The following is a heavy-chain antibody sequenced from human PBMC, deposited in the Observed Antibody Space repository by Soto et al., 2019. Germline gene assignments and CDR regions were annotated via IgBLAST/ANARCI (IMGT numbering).Heavy chain of an antibody. CDR2: IRGSAGNT. Sequence: EVQLSQSGGGLVQPGGSLRLSCAASGFTFSDYGMSWVRQAPGKGLEWVSTIRGSAGNTYYVDSVKGRFTISRDDSTNTVYLQMNSLRAEDTAVYYCAKPLWFGESAFDPWGQGTLVIVSS. J-gene: IGHJ5*02. CDR3: AKPLWFGESAFDP. V-gene: IGHV3-23*01. D-gene: IGHD3-10*01. CDR1: GFTFSDYG.